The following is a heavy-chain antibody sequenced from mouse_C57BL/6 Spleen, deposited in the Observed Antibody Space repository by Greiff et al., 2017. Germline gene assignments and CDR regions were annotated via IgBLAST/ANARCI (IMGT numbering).Heavy chain of an antibody. D-gene: IGHD2-2*01. CDR1: GYTFTDYE. CDR2: IDPETGGT. V-gene: IGHV1-15*01. CDR3: TRDGGLRRTSWFAY. J-gene: IGHJ3*01. Sequence: QVHVKQSGAELVRPGASVTLSCKASGYTFTDYEMHWVKQTPVHGLEWIGAIDPETGGTAYNQKFKGKAILTADTSSSTAYMELRSLTSEDSAVDYCTRDGGLRRTSWFAYWGQGTLVTVSA.